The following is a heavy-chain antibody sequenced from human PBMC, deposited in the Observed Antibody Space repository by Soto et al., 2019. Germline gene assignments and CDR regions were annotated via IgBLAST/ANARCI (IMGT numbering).Heavy chain of an antibody. D-gene: IGHD2-15*01. V-gene: IGHV4-31*03. J-gene: IGHJ4*02. CDR3: ARTKCSGGSCYSWSLDY. CDR1: GGSITTGGYY. Sequence: SETLSLTCTVSGGSITTGGYYWSWIRQLPGKGLEWIGHRYYSESTYYNPSLKSRVSISLDTSKNQFSLKLSFVTAADTAMYYCARTKCSGGSCYSWSLDYRGEGPPVTVSS. CDR2: RYYSEST.